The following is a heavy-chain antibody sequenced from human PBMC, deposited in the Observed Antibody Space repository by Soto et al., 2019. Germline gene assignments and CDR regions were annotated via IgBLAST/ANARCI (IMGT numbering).Heavy chain of an antibody. CDR3: ARVTDYYESSGYFDY. CDR1: GFTFSSYW. J-gene: IGHJ4*02. D-gene: IGHD3-22*01. V-gene: IGHV3-7*01. CDR2: IKQDGSEK. Sequence: EVPLVESGGGLVQPGGSLRLSCAASGFTFSSYWMSWVRQAPGKGLEWVANIKQDGSEKYYVDSVKGRFTISRANAXXALNLQMNTLRAEDTAVYYCARVTDYYESSGYFDYWGQGTLVTVSS.